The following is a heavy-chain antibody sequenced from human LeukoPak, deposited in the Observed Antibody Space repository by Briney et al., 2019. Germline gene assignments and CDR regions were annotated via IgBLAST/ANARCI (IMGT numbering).Heavy chain of an antibody. Sequence: SETLSLTCTVSGGSINNYYWNWIRQPPGKGLEWIGYSYYSGSTNHNPSLKSRVTISVDTSKNQFSLNLSPVTAADTAVYYCARLGSVAMPFDYWGQGTLVTVSS. V-gene: IGHV4-59*08. D-gene: IGHD2-2*01. CDR3: ARLGSVAMPFDY. CDR1: GGSINNYY. J-gene: IGHJ4*02. CDR2: SYYSGST.